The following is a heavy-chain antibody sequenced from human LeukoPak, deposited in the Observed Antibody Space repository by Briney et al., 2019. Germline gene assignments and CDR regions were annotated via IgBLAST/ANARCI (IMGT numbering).Heavy chain of an antibody. Sequence: ASVKVSCKASGYTFTSYDINWVRQATGQGLEWMGWMNPNSGNTGYAQKFQGRVTMTRNTSISTAYMELSSLRSEDTAVYCCARSRGRDVAARRDGMDVWGQGATVTVSS. J-gene: IGHJ6*02. CDR2: MNPNSGNT. CDR3: ARSRGRDVAARRDGMDV. D-gene: IGHD6-6*01. V-gene: IGHV1-8*01. CDR1: GYTFTSYD.